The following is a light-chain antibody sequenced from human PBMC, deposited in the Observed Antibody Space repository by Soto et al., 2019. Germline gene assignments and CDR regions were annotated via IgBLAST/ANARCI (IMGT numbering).Light chain of an antibody. Sequence: IVLTQSPATLSLSPGERATLSCRASQSVSSSYLAWYQQKPGQAPRLLIYGASSRATGIPDRSSGSGSGTDFTLTISRLEPEDFAVYYCQQYGSSWTFGQGTKVDIK. CDR2: GAS. CDR3: QQYGSSWT. J-gene: IGKJ1*01. V-gene: IGKV3-20*01. CDR1: QSVSSSY.